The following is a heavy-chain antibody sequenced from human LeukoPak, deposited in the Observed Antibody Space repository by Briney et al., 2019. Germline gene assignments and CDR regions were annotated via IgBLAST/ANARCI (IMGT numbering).Heavy chain of an antibody. V-gene: IGHV3-74*01. Sequence: GGSLRLSWAAAGFTSSSYWIHWLRQAPGKGLVWVSHINSDVSSATYADSVKGRFTISRDNAKNTVYLQMNSLRAEDTAVYYCARGGVGCFDYWGQGALVTVSS. CDR2: INSDVSSA. CDR1: GFTSSSYW. D-gene: IGHD6-19*01. CDR3: ARGGVGCFDY. J-gene: IGHJ4*02.